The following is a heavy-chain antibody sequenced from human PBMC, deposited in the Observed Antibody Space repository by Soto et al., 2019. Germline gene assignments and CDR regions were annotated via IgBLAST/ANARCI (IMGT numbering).Heavy chain of an antibody. D-gene: IGHD3-10*01. J-gene: IGHJ2*01. CDR1: GFTVSRNY. CDR2: IYSGGIT. V-gene: IGHV3-53*04. CDR3: ARENVGELGFDL. Sequence: EVQRVESGGGLVQPGGSLRLSCAASGFTVSRNYMNWVRQAPGKGLEWVSVIYSGGITYYADSVKGRFSISRHNSKNTLYLQMNSLRPEDTAVYYCARENVGELGFDLWGRGTLVTVSS.